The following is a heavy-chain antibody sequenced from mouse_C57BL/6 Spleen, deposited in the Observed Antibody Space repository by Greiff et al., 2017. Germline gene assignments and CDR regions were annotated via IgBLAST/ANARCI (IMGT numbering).Heavy chain of an antibody. D-gene: IGHD2-12*01. CDR1: GFTFSDYY. CDR3: ARLDYTGDWYFDV. V-gene: IGHV5-12*01. Sequence: DVKLVESGGGLVQPGGSLKLSCAASGFTFSDYYMYWVRQTPEKRLEWVAYISNGGGSTYYPDTVKGRFTISRDNAKNTLYLQMSRLKSEDTAMYYCARLDYTGDWYFDVWGTGTTVTVSS. CDR2: ISNGGGST. J-gene: IGHJ1*03.